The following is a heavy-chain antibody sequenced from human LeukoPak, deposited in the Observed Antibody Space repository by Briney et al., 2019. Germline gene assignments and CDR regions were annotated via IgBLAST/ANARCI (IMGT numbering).Heavy chain of an antibody. V-gene: IGHV4-39*07. CDR3: ARGSGSSGSYSY. D-gene: IGHD1-26*01. CDR2: INHSGST. J-gene: IGHJ4*02. CDR1: GGSISSSSYY. Sequence: SETLSLTCTVSGGSISSSSYYWGWIRQPPGKGLEWIGEINHSGSTNYNPSLKSRVTISVDTSKNQFSLKLSSVTAADTAVYYCARGSGSSGSYSYWGQGTLVTVSS.